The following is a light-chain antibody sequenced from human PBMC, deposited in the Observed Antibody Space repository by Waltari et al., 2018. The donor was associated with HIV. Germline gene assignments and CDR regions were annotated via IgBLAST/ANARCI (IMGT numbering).Light chain of an antibody. CDR1: SAHSTYA. V-gene: IGLV4-69*01. CDR2: VKSDGSH. CDR3: QTWGTGIRV. Sequence: TQSPSASASLGASVKLTCTLNSAHSTYAIAWHQQQPGKGPRFLLKVKSDGSHIKGDGIPDRFSGSSFGAERYLTITSLRSDDEADYYCQTWGTGIRVFGGGTKLTVL. J-gene: IGLJ3*02.